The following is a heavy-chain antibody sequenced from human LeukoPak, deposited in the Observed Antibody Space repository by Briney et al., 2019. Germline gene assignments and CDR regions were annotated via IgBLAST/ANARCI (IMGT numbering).Heavy chain of an antibody. V-gene: IGHV3-23*01. CDR2: ISGSGGST. CDR1: GFTFSSYA. CDR3: AKDRPYYYGSGTSGSFDY. Sequence: PGGSLRLSCAASGFTFSSYAMSWVRQAPGKGLEWVSAISGSGGSTYYADSVKGRFTISRDNSKNTLYLQMNSPRAEDTAVYYCAKDRPYYYGSGTSGSFDYWGQGTLVTVSS. J-gene: IGHJ4*02. D-gene: IGHD3-10*01.